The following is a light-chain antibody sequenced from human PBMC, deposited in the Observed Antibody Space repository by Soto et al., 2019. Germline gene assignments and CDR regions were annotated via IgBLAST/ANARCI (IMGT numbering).Light chain of an antibody. CDR1: QVISVY. Sequence: DIHMTQSPSSLSASVGDRVTITCRASQVISVYLAWYQQKPGKVPKLLIYSASTLQSGVPSRFSGSGSGTDFTLTISSLQPEDVATYYCQKFNTAPLTFGQGTRLEIK. CDR3: QKFNTAPLT. V-gene: IGKV1-27*01. J-gene: IGKJ5*01. CDR2: SAS.